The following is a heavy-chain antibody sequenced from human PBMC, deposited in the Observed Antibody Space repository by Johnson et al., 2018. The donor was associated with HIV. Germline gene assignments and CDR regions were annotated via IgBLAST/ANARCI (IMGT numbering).Heavy chain of an antibody. Sequence: VQLVESGGGLIQPGGSLRLSCAASGFTVSSNYMSWVRQAPGKGLEWVSVIYSGGSTYYADSVKGRFTISRDNYKNTLYLKMNSLRAEDPAVYYCARTITKSAFDIWGQGTMVTVSS. CDR3: ARTITKSAFDI. CDR2: IYSGGST. V-gene: IGHV3-53*01. J-gene: IGHJ3*02. D-gene: IGHD3-10*01. CDR1: GFTVSSNY.